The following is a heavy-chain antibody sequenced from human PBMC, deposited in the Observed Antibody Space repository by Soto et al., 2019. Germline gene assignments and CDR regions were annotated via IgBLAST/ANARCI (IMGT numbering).Heavy chain of an antibody. V-gene: IGHV3-23*01. CDR1: GCNFVSHG. J-gene: IGHJ4*02. CDR3: AKERDLGLIFLEWSMYYFVY. D-gene: IGHD3-3*01. CDR2: ISGSGGST. Sequence: GGPQRLSSRASGCNFVSHGISWVRQKPGKGLEWVSAISGSGGSTYYADSVKGRFTISRDNSKNTLYLQMNSLRAEDTAVYYCAKERDLGLIFLEWSMYYFVYWRQGALVT.